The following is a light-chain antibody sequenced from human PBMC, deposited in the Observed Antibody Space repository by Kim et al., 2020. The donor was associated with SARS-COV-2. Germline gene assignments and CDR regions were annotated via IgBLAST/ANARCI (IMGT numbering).Light chain of an antibody. V-gene: IGLV3-21*04. CDR1: SIGSYS. J-gene: IGLJ3*02. CDR3: QLWDTRAFWV. CDR2: YTD. Sequence: VAPGETARITCGGDSIGSYSVHWYQQRPGQAPVLVIYYTDDRPSGIPKRFSGSKSESTATLTITGVEAGDEADYYCQLWDTRAFWVFGGGTQLTVL.